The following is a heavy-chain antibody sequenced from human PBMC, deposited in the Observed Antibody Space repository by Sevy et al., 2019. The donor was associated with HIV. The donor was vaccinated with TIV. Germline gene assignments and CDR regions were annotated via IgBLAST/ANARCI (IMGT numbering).Heavy chain of an antibody. CDR1: GFTFSNYW. V-gene: IGHV3-7*03. J-gene: IGHJ6*02. CDR3: ARDCSSSTCLWGMDV. Sequence: GGSLRLSCAASGFTFSNYWMTWVRQAPGKGLEWVANIKQDGSEKYYVDSVKGRFTISRDNAKNSLYLQMNSLRAEDTAVYYGARDCSSSTCLWGMDVWGQGTTVTVSS. D-gene: IGHD2-2*01. CDR2: IKQDGSEK.